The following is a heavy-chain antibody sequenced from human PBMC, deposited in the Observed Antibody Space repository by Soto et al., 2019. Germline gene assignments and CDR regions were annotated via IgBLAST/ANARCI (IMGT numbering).Heavy chain of an antibody. J-gene: IGHJ4*02. CDR1: GYTFTSYY. D-gene: IGHD1-20*01. V-gene: IGHV1-46*01. CDR2: INPSGGST. Sequence: ASVKFCCKASGYTFTSYYMHLVRQAPGQGLEWMGIINPSGGSTSYAQKFQGRVTMTRDTSTSTVYMELSSLRSEDTAVYYCARDPRITGTPYYFDYWGQGTLVTVSS. CDR3: ARDPRITGTPYYFDY.